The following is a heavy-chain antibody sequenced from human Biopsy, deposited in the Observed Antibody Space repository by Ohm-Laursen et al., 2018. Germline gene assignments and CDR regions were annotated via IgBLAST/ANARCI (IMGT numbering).Heavy chain of an antibody. J-gene: IGHJ4*02. V-gene: IGHV4-4*07. CDR3: TRAGGGKIYGL. CDR2: IHTSGST. D-gene: IGHD3-16*01. CDR1: GDSISNDY. Sequence: SETLSLTCVVSGDSISNDYWSWIRQSAGQGLEWIGRIHTSGSTNHNLSLKSRVTMSVDTSKNQFSLKLTSVTAADTALYYCTRAGGGKIYGLWGQGTLVTVSS.